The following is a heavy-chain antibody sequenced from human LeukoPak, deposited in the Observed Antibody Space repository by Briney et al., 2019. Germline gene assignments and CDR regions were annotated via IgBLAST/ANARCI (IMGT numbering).Heavy chain of an antibody. CDR3: ARVPTTVTTVYFDY. CDR2: LWYDGSNK. V-gene: IGHV3-33*01. CDR1: GFTFSSYG. D-gene: IGHD4-17*01. Sequence: GGSLRLSCAASGFTFSSYGMHWVRQAPGKGLEWVAVLWYDGSNKYLADSVKGRFTISRDNSKNTLYLQMNSLRAEDTAVYYCARVPTTVTTVYFDYWGQGTLVTVSS. J-gene: IGHJ4*02.